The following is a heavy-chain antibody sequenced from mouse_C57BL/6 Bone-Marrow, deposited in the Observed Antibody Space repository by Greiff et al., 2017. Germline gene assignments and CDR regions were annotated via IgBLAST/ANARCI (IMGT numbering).Heavy chain of an antibody. Sequence: EVHLVESGGGLVQPGGSMKLSCAASGFTFSDAWMDWVRQSPEKGLEWVAEIRNKANNHATYYAESVKGRFTISRDDSKSSVYLQMNSLRAEDTGIYYCTLITTALDWYFDVWGTGATVTVSS. CDR2: IRNKANNHAT. CDR3: TLITTALDWYFDV. V-gene: IGHV6-6*01. J-gene: IGHJ1*03. CDR1: GFTFSDAW. D-gene: IGHD1-1*01.